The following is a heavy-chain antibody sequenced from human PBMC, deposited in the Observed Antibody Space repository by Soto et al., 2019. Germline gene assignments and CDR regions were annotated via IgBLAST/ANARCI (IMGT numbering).Heavy chain of an antibody. CDR1: GGTFSSYA. CDR3: ARLAVSGYSDGYKRAYYFAY. CDR2: IIPIFGTA. J-gene: IGHJ4*02. V-gene: IGHV1-69*06. D-gene: IGHD5-18*01. Sequence: QVQLVQSGAEVKKPGYSVKVSCKASGGTFSSYAISWVRQAPGQGLEWMGGIIPIFGTANYAQKFQGRVPITADKSTSTAYMELRSLRSEDKAVYYCARLAVSGYSDGYKRAYYFAYWGQGTLVTVSS.